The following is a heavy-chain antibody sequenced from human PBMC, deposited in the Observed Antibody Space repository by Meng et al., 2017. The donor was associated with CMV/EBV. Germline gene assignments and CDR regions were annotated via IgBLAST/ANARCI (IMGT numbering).Heavy chain of an antibody. J-gene: IGHJ4*02. CDR2: INPNSGGT. Sequence: ASVKVSCKASGYTFTGYYMHWVRQAPGQGLEWMGWINPNSGGTNYAQKFQGRVTMTRDTSISTAYMELSRLRSDDAAVYYCAKTRGGYGGGFDYWGQGTLVTVSS. CDR3: AKTRGGYGGGFDY. V-gene: IGHV1-2*02. CDR1: GYTFTGYY. D-gene: IGHD1-26*01.